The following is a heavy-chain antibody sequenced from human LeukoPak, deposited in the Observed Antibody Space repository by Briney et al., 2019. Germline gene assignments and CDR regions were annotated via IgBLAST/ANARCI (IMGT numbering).Heavy chain of an antibody. D-gene: IGHD3-10*01. J-gene: IGHJ4*02. V-gene: IGHV6-1*01. Sequence: SQTLSLTCAISGDSVASNSAAWNWIRQSPSRGLEWLGRTHYRSKWYNDYAVSIKSRITTNTDTYQNQSSLELNAVTPEDTAVYYWARASGPGGDFDNWGQGTLVTVSS. CDR1: GDSVASNSAA. CDR2: THYRSKWYN. CDR3: ARASGPGGDFDN.